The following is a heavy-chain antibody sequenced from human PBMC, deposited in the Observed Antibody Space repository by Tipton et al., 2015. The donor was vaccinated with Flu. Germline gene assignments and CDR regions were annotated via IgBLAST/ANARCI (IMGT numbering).Heavy chain of an antibody. CDR1: GGSISSGDYY. V-gene: IGHV4-30-4*01. Sequence: LRLSCTVSGGSISSGDYYWSWIRQPPGKGLEWIGYIYYSGSTYYNPSLKSRVTISVDTSKNQFSLKLSSVTAADAAVYYCARLFYGSGSPTFDYWGQGTLVTVSS. CDR2: IYYSGST. D-gene: IGHD3-10*01. J-gene: IGHJ4*02. CDR3: ARLFYGSGSPTFDY.